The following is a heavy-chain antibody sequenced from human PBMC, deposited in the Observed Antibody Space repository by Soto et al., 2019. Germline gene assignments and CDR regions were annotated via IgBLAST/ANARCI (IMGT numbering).Heavy chain of an antibody. J-gene: IGHJ5*02. Sequence: SXKVSFKASGYTXVNNDSRLVRQATGQGLEWIGWMNPDSGNTGYAQKFQGIVSMTRNTSINTAYLELSSLRSDDTAIYYCARMATSGTLNWFDPWGQGTLGTVS. CDR3: ARMATSGTLNWFDP. V-gene: IGHV1-8*01. CDR1: GYTXVNND. CDR2: MNPDSGNT.